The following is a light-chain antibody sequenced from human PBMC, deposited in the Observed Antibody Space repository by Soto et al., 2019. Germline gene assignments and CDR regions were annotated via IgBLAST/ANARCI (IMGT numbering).Light chain of an antibody. CDR1: QDISSY. V-gene: IGKV1-9*01. CDR3: QQVNNYPLT. Sequence: DIQLTQSPSFLSASVGDRVTITCRASQDISSYLAWYQQKPGKAPKLLIYAASTLQSGVPSRFSGSGSGTEFTLTISSLQPEDSATYYCQQVNNYPLTFGGGTKVQI. J-gene: IGKJ4*01. CDR2: AAS.